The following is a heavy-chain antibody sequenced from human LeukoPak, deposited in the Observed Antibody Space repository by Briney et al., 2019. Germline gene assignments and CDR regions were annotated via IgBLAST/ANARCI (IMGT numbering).Heavy chain of an antibody. CDR2: ISSGGNT. D-gene: IGHD6-19*01. J-gene: IGHJ4*02. Sequence: PGGSLRLSCAASGFTFSTYAMSWVRHTPGKGLEWVSGISSGGNTQYTDSVKGRFTVSRDNSKNTLHLQMDSQRAEDTAIYYCTKDRRQWVVPYFDCWGQGTVVTVSS. CDR3: TKDRRQWVVPYFDC. CDR1: GFTFSTYA. V-gene: IGHV3-23*01.